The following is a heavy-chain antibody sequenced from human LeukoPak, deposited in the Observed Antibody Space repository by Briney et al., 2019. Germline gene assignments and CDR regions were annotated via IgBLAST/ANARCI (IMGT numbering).Heavy chain of an antibody. D-gene: IGHD2-2*01. Sequence: ASVQVSCKASGGTFSSYAISWVRQAPGQGLEWMGGIIPIFGTANYAQKFQGRVTITTDESTSTAYMELSSLRSEDTAVYYCASGGSCSSTSCSYNWFDPWGQGTLVTVSS. J-gene: IGHJ5*02. V-gene: IGHV1-69*05. CDR3: ASGGSCSSTSCSYNWFDP. CDR2: IIPIFGTA. CDR1: GGTFSSYA.